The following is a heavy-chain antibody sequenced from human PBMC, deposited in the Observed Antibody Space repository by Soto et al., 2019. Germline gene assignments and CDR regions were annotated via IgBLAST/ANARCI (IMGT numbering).Heavy chain of an antibody. CDR2: IKQDGSEK. D-gene: IGHD4-17*01. CDR1: GFTFSSYW. Sequence: EVQLVESGGALVQPGGSLRLSCAASGFTFSSYWMSWVRQAPGKGLEWVANIKQDGSEKYYVDSVKGRFTISRDNAKNSLYLQMNSLRAEDTAVYYCARDGYYGGPYFQHWGQGTLVTVSS. CDR3: ARDGYYGGPYFQH. J-gene: IGHJ1*01. V-gene: IGHV3-7*01.